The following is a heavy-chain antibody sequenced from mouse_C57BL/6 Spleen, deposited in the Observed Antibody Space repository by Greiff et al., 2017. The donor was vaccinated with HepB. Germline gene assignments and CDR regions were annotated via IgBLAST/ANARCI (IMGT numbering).Heavy chain of an antibody. CDR3: ARSDYGSYYYAMDY. V-gene: IGHV7-3*01. J-gene: IGHJ4*01. CDR2: IRNKANGYTT. Sequence: EVKLMESGGGLVQPGGSLSLSCAASGFTFTDYYMSWVRQPPGKALEWLGFIRNKANGYTTEYSASVKGRFTISRDNSQSILYLQMNALRAEDSATYYCARSDYGSYYYAMDYWGQGTSVTVSS. D-gene: IGHD1-1*01. CDR1: GFTFTDYY.